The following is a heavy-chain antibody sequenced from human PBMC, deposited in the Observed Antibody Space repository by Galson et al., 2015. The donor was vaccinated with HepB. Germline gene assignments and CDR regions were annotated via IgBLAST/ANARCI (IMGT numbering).Heavy chain of an antibody. CDR3: ARDRLEWLSGPGYFDY. J-gene: IGHJ4*02. CDR1: GYTFTGYY. Sequence: SVKVSCKASGYTFTGYYMHWVRQAPGQGLEWMGWINPNSGGTNYAQKFQGRVTMTRDTSISTAYMELSRLRSDDTAVYYCARDRLEWLSGPGYFDYWGQGTLVTVSS. D-gene: IGHD3-3*01. CDR2: INPNSGGT. V-gene: IGHV1-2*02.